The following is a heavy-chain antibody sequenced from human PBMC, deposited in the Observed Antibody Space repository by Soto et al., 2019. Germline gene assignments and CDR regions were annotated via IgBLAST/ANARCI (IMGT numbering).Heavy chain of an antibody. V-gene: IGHV3-9*01. Sequence: EVQLVESGGGLVQPGRSLRFSCAASGFTFDDYAMHWVRQAPGKGLEWVSGISWNSGSIGYADSVKGRFTISRDNAKNSLYLQMNSLRAEETALYYCAKSSGTMVRGVTLFDYWGQGTLVTVSS. CDR3: AKSSGTMVRGVTLFDY. J-gene: IGHJ4*02. D-gene: IGHD3-10*01. CDR2: ISWNSGSI. CDR1: GFTFDDYA.